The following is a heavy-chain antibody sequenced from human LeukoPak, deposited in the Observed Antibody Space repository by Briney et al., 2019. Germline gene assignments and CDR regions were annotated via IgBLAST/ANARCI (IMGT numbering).Heavy chain of an antibody. CDR2: IIPIFGTA. CDR1: GGTFSSYA. CDR3: ARGRYTYGSGSDY. D-gene: IGHD3-10*01. J-gene: IGHJ4*02. V-gene: IGHV1-69*13. Sequence: ASVKVSCKASGGTFSSYAIGWARQAPGQGLEWMGGIIPIFGTANYAQKFQGRVTITADESTSTAYMELSSLRSEDTAVYYCARGRYTYGSGSDYWGQGTLVTVSS.